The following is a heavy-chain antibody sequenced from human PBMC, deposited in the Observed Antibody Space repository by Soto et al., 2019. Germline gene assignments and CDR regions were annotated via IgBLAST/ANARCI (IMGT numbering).Heavy chain of an antibody. CDR1: GFSLSTSGVG. J-gene: IGHJ4*02. CDR2: IYWDDDK. Sequence: QITLKESGPTRVRPTQTLTLTCTFSGFSLSTSGVGVGWIRQPPGKALEWLAFIYWDDDKRYSPSLKSRLTITTDTPRNQVVLTMTHMDPVDTASYYCAHRPGLQGNWDGGCFDHWGPGTLVTVSS. D-gene: IGHD1-1*01. CDR3: AHRPGLQGNWDGGCFDH. V-gene: IGHV2-5*02.